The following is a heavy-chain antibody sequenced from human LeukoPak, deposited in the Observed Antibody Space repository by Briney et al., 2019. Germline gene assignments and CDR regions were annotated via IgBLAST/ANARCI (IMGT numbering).Heavy chain of an antibody. Sequence: SETLSLTCNVSGGSVTSKSYYWGWIRQSPDKRLEWIGNTHQGGKTYSNPSLKTRVTVSADASQAHFSLRLTSVTAADTAVYYCARLPRIPLFGVAFKFGWIDSWGQGILVTVSS. CDR3: ARLPRIPLFGVAFKFGWIDS. CDR2: THQGGKT. CDR1: GGSVTSKSYY. V-gene: IGHV4-39*02. D-gene: IGHD3-3*01. J-gene: IGHJ5*01.